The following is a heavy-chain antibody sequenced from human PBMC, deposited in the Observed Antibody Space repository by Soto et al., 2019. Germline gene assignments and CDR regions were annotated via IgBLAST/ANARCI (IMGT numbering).Heavy chain of an antibody. D-gene: IGHD1-26*01. Sequence: QVQLQESGPGLVKRSQTLSLTCTVSGGSISSGGNYWSWIRQHPGKGLEWIGYIYYSGSTYYNPSLKSRVTISVDTSKNQFSLKLSSVTAADTAVYYCARWVGATSFDYWGQGTLVTVSS. J-gene: IGHJ4*02. CDR1: GGSISSGGNY. CDR3: ARWVGATSFDY. CDR2: IYYSGST. V-gene: IGHV4-31*03.